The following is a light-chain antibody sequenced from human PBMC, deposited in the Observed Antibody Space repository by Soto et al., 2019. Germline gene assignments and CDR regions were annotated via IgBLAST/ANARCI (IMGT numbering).Light chain of an antibody. CDR2: LGS. J-gene: IGKJ4*01. Sequence: IVMTQSPLSLPVTPGEPASISCRSSQSLLHSNGYNYLDWYLQKPGQSPQLLIYLGSNRDSRVPDRFSCSRPATDFTLKISRVEAADVGVYYCMQALQTPLTFGGGTKVDI. CDR3: MQALQTPLT. CDR1: QSLLHSNGYNY. V-gene: IGKV2-28*01.